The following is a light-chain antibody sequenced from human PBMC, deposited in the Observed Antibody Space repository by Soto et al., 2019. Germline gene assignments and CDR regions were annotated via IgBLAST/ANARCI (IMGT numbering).Light chain of an antibody. V-gene: IGLV1-40*01. CDR2: GNS. J-gene: IGLJ2*01. CDR1: TSNIGAGYG. Sequence: QSVLTQPPSVSGAPGQRVTISCTGSTSNIGAGYGVHWYQHLPGTAPKLLMYGNSIRPSGVPDRFSGSKSGTSASLAITGLQADDEADYYCQSYDSSLTYLVFGGGTKLTFL. CDR3: QSYDSSLTYLV.